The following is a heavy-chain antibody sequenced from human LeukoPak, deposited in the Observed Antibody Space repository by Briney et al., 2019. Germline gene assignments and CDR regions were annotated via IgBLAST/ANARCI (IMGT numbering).Heavy chain of an antibody. J-gene: IGHJ4*02. V-gene: IGHV3-23*01. CDR2: ISGSGDST. CDR1: GFTFSSYA. Sequence: GGSLRLSCAASGFTFSSYAMSWVRQAPGKGLEWVSAISGSGDSTNYADSVKGRFTIARDNSKKTLYLQMNSLRVEDTAVYYCAKDNNWACDYWGQGTLVTVSS. CDR3: AKDNNWACDY. D-gene: IGHD1-1*01.